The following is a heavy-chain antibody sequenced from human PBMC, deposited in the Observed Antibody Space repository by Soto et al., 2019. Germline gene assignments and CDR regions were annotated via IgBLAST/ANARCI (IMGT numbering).Heavy chain of an antibody. CDR1: GGTFSNYA. CDR2: ISTYNGDT. Sequence: ASVKVSCKASGGTFSNYAISWVRQAPGQGLEWMGGISTYNGDTNYAQTFQGRVTMTTDTSTSTVHMEVRSLRSDDTAVYYCGREGVAPYYYYGMDVWGQGTPVTVSS. CDR3: GREGVAPYYYYGMDV. D-gene: IGHD5-12*01. V-gene: IGHV1-18*01. J-gene: IGHJ6*02.